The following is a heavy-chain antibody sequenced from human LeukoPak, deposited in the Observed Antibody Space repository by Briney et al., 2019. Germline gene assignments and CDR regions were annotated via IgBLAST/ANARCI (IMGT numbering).Heavy chain of an antibody. CDR1: GYTFTSYY. CDR2: INPSGGST. V-gene: IGHV1-46*01. D-gene: IGHD2-2*01. J-gene: IGHJ3*02. CDR3: ARYCSSTSCRDDAFDI. Sequence: ASVKVSCKASGYTFTSYYMHWVRQAPGQGLEWMGIINPSGGSTSYAQKFQGRVTMTRDTSTSTVYMELSSLRSEDTAVYYCARYCSSTSCRDDAFDIWGQGTMVTVSS.